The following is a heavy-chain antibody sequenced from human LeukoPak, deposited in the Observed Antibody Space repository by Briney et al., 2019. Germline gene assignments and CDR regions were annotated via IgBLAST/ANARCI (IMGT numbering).Heavy chain of an antibody. D-gene: IGHD3-10*01. V-gene: IGHV4-59*12. Sequence: SETLSLTCTVSGGSISSYYWSWIRQPPGKGLEWIGYIFYSGSTNYNPSLKSRVTISVDTSKNQFSLKLSSVTAADTAVYYCTGSGVFDYWGQGTLVTVSS. CDR2: IFYSGST. CDR1: GGSISSYY. J-gene: IGHJ4*02. CDR3: TGSGVFDY.